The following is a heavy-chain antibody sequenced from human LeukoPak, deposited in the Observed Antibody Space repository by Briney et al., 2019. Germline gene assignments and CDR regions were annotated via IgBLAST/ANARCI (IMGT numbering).Heavy chain of an antibody. V-gene: IGHV3-21*01. J-gene: IGHJ5*02. Sequence: PRGSLRLSCAASGFTFSSYRMNWVRQAPGKGLEWVSSISGSSSYIYYAGSVKGRFTISRDNAKNSLYLQMYSLRAEDTAVYYCARDPGSGYVNNWFDPWGQGTLVTVSS. D-gene: IGHD3-22*01. CDR1: GFTFSSYR. CDR3: ARDPGSGYVNNWFDP. CDR2: ISGSSSYI.